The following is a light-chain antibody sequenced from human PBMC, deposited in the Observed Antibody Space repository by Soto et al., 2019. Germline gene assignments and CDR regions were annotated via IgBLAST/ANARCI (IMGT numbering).Light chain of an antibody. CDR1: SSDVGSHSR. CDR3: TSFTSSNTWV. Sequence: QSVLTQPASVSGSPGQSITISCTGSSSDVGSHSRVSWIQQHPGKTPKLIIYEVTNRPSGVSSRFSGSKSGTTASLTISGLQAEDEADYYCTSFTSSNTWVFGGGPKLIVL. CDR2: EVT. J-gene: IGLJ3*02. V-gene: IGLV2-14*01.